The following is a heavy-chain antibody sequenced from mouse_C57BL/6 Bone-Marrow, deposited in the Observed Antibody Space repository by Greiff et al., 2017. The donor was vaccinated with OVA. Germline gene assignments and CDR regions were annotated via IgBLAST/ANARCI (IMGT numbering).Heavy chain of an antibody. CDR1: GYTFTSYW. CDR2: IDLSDGFT. J-gene: IGHJ4*01. Sequence: QVQLKQPGAELVKPGASVKLSCKASGYTFTSYWLQWVKQRPGQGLEWFGEIDLSDGFTTYNQKFKGKATLTLDTSSSTAYMQLSSLTYEDTAVYDCDCVQRAMDYWGQGTSVTVSS. V-gene: IGHV1-50*01. CDR3: DCVQRAMDY.